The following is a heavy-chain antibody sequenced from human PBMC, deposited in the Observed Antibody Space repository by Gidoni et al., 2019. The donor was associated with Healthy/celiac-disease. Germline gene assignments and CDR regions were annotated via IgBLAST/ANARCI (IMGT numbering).Heavy chain of an antibody. V-gene: IGHV1-69*19. CDR1: GGTFSSYA. CDR3: ARGVVVPAAMGGYYYGMDV. Sequence: QVQLVQSGAEVKKPGSSVKVSCQASGGTFSSYAISWVRQAPGQGLEWMGGIIPIFGTANYAQKFQGRVTITADESTSTAYMELSSLRSEDTAVYYCARGVVVPAAMGGYYYGMDVWGQGTTVTVSS. D-gene: IGHD2-2*01. CDR2: IIPIFGTA. J-gene: IGHJ6*02.